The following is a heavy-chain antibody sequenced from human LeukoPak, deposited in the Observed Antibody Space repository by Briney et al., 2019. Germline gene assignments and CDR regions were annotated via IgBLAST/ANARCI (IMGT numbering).Heavy chain of an antibody. V-gene: IGHV3-30*18. J-gene: IGHJ4*02. CDR1: GFTFSSYG. Sequence: GGSLRLSCAASGFTFSSYGMHWVRQAPGKGLEWVAVISYDGSNKYYADSVKGRFTISRDNSKNTLYLQMNSLRAEDTAVYYCAKGGDYPFDYWGQGTLVTVSS. CDR2: ISYDGSNK. D-gene: IGHD4-11*01. CDR3: AKGGDYPFDY.